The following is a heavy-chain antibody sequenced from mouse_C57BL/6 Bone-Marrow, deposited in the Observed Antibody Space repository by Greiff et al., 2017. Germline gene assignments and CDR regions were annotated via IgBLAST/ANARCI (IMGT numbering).Heavy chain of an antibody. CDR2: IDPEDGET. D-gene: IGHD4-1*01. CDR3: AHLTGTFAY. CDR1: GFNIKDYY. J-gene: IGHJ3*01. V-gene: IGHV14-2*01. Sequence: VQLQQSGAELVKPGASVKLSCTASGFNIKDYYMHWVKQRTEQGLEWIGRIDPEDGETKYAKKFQGKATITADKSSTTAYLQLSSLTAEDTAVYYCAHLTGTFAYWGQGTLVTVSA.